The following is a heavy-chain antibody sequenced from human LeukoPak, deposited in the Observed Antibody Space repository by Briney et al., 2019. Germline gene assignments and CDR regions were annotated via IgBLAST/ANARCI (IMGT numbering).Heavy chain of an antibody. Sequence: GSSVKVSCKASGGTFSSYAISWVRLAPGQGLEWMGGIIPIFGTANYAQKFQGRVTITADESTSTAYMELSSLRSEDTAVYYCASANCSGGSCYLPLSDYWGQGTLVTVSS. J-gene: IGHJ4*02. CDR1: GGTFSSYA. D-gene: IGHD2-15*01. CDR3: ASANCSGGSCYLPLSDY. CDR2: IIPIFGTA. V-gene: IGHV1-69*01.